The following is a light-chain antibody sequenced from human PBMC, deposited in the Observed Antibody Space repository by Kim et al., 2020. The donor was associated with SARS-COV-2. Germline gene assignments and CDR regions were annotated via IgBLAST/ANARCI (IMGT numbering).Light chain of an antibody. V-gene: IGKV2-28*01. J-gene: IGKJ4*01. CDR2: LGS. Sequence: EPASISCRSSQRLLQHIGYGFLDWYLQKPGQSPQLLIYLGSRRVSGVPDRFSGSGSGTNFTLKISRVEAEDVGMYYCKQALLNPLTFGGGTKLEIK. CDR1: QRLLQHIGYGF. CDR3: KQALLNPLT.